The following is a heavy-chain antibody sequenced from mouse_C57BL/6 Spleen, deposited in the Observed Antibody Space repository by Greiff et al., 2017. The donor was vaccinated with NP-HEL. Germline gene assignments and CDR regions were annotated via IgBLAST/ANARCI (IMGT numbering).Heavy chain of an antibody. D-gene: IGHD1-1*01. V-gene: IGHV1-22*01. CDR3: ARDYGSSYDD. CDR1: GYTFTDYY. Sequence: VQLQQSGPELVKPGASVKMSCKASGYTFTDYYMHWVKQSHGKSLEWLGYINPNNGGTSYNQKFQGKATLTANKSSSTAYLELRILTSEDSAVYYCARDYGSSYDDWGQGTTLTVSS. J-gene: IGHJ2*01. CDR2: INPNNGGT.